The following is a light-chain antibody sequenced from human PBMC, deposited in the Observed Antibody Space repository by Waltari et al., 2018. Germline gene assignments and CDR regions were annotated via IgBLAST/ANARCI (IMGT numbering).Light chain of an antibody. CDR3: HQSFDWPRGT. J-gene: IGKJ1*01. CDR2: DAS. Sequence: EIVLTQSPVTLSLSPGEGSTLSCRASQRIDTYLAWYQQKPGQAPRLLIYDASKRASGIPARFSGSGSGTDFTLTISSLEPEDSALYYCHQSFDWPRGTFGQGTKVETK. CDR1: QRIDTY. V-gene: IGKV3-11*01.